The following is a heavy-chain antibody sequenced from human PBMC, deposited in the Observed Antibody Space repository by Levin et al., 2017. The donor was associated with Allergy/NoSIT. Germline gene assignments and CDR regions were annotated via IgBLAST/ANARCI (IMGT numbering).Heavy chain of an antibody. V-gene: IGHV4-59*08. CDR3: ARHPMVRGVIDYWYFDL. D-gene: IGHD3-10*01. J-gene: IGHJ2*01. Sequence: SQTLSLTCTVSGGSISSYYWSWIRQPPGKGLEWIGYIYYSGSTNYNPSLKSRVTISVDTSKNQFSLKLSSVTAADTAVYYCARHPMVRGVIDYWYFDLWGRGTLVTVSS. CDR2: IYYSGST. CDR1: GGSISSYY.